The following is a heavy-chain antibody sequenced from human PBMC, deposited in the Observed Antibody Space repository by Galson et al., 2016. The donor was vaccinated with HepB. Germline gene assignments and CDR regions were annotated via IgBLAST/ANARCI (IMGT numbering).Heavy chain of an antibody. Sequence: SVKVSCKASGYTFTTYGISWVRQAPGQGLEWMGWISAYNGNTNYAQKLQGRVTMTTDTSTSTAYMARRSLRSDHTAVYYCARDPRKIRYQLLEIYYYYYAMDVWGQGTTVTVSS. J-gene: IGHJ6*02. CDR3: ARDPRKIRYQLLEIYYYYYAMDV. CDR2: ISAYNGNT. D-gene: IGHD2-2*01. V-gene: IGHV1-18*01. CDR1: GYTFTTYG.